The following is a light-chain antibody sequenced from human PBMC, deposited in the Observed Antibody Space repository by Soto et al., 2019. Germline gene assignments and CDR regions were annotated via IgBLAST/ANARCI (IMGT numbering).Light chain of an antibody. Sequence: EIVLTQSPATLSLSPGERATLSCRASQSVSSYLAWYQQKPGQAPRLLIYDASNRATGIPARFSGSGSGTDFTLSTSSLDPESFAVYYCQLRSNWPPTFGQGTKVEIK. CDR2: DAS. V-gene: IGKV3-11*01. CDR1: QSVSSY. J-gene: IGKJ1*01. CDR3: QLRSNWPPT.